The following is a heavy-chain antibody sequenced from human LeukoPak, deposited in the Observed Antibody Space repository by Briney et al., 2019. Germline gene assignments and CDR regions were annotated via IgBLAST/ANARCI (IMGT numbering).Heavy chain of an antibody. Sequence: SETLSLTCAVYGGSFSGYYWSWIRQPPGKGLEWIGEINHSGSTNYNPSLKSRVTISVDTSKNQFSLKLSSVTAADTAVYCCARLQFAGDAFDIWGQGTMVTVSS. V-gene: IGHV4-34*01. D-gene: IGHD4-11*01. CDR3: ARLQFAGDAFDI. CDR2: INHSGST. CDR1: GGSFSGYY. J-gene: IGHJ3*02.